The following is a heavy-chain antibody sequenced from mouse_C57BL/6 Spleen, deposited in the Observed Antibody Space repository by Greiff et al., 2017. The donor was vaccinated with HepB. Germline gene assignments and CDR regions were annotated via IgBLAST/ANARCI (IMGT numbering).Heavy chain of an antibody. J-gene: IGHJ2*01. Sequence: EVQRVESGGGLVKPGGSLKLSCAASGFTFSSYAMSWVRQTPEKRLEWVATISDGGSYTYYPDNVKGRFTISRDNAKNNLYLQMSHLKSEDTAMYYCARSTVVGRYFDYWGQGTTLTVSS. V-gene: IGHV5-4*01. CDR1: GFTFSSYA. CDR3: ARSTVVGRYFDY. D-gene: IGHD1-1*01. CDR2: ISDGGSYT.